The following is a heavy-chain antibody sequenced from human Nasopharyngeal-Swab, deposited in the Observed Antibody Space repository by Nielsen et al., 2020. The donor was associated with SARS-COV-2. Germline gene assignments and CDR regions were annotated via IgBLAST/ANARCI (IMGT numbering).Heavy chain of an antibody. CDR2: FDPEDGET. Sequence: ASVKVSCKVSGYTLTELSMHWVRQAPGKGLEWMGGFDPEDGETIYAQKFQGRVTMTEDTSTDTAYMELSSLRSEDTAVYYCARASIVVVPAAMHEYYFDYWGQGTLVTVSS. V-gene: IGHV1-24*01. J-gene: IGHJ4*02. CDR1: GYTLTELS. CDR3: ARASIVVVPAAMHEYYFDY. D-gene: IGHD2-2*01.